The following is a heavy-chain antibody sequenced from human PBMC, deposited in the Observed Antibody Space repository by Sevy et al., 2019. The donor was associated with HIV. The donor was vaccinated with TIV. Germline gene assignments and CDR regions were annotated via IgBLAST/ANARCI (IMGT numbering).Heavy chain of an antibody. CDR3: ASDGYYVSSGNYFGVGAFDI. CDR2: INPNSGGT. J-gene: IGHJ3*02. Sequence: ASVKVSCKASGYTFTGYFMPWVRQAPGQGLEWMGWINPNSGGTNNAQKFEGRVTMTRDTSISTAYMELGRLGSDETAVYYCASDGYYVSSGNYFGVGAFDIWGQGTMVTVSS. D-gene: IGHD3-22*01. V-gene: IGHV1-2*02. CDR1: GYTFTGYF.